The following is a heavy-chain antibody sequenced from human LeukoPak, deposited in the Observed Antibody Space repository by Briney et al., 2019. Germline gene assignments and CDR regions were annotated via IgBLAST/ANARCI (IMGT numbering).Heavy chain of an antibody. J-gene: IGHJ4*02. V-gene: IGHV3-66*01. Sequence: GGSLRLSCAASGFTVSSNYMSWVRQAPGKGLECVSVIYTGGSTYYADSAKGRFTISRDNANNLLYLQMNSLRAEDTAVYYCARESFAARWDWGQGTLVTVSS. D-gene: IGHD6-6*01. CDR2: IYTGGST. CDR1: GFTVSSNY. CDR3: ARESFAARWD.